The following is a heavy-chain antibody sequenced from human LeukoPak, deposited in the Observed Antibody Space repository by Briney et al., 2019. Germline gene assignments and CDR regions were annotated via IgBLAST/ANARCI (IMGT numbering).Heavy chain of an antibody. Sequence: GGSLRLSCAASGFTISSYAMHWVRQAPGKGLEWVAVISYDGSNKYYADSVKGRFTISRDNSKNTLYLQMNSLRAEDTAVYYCATQRCYWGQGTLVTVSS. V-gene: IGHV3-30*04. J-gene: IGHJ4*02. CDR2: ISYDGSNK. D-gene: IGHD1-1*01. CDR3: ATQRCY. CDR1: GFTISSYA.